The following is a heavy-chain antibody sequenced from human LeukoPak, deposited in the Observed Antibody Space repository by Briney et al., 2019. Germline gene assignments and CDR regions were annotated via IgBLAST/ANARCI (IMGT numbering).Heavy chain of an antibody. J-gene: IGHJ4*02. V-gene: IGHV1-2*02. CDR1: GYTFTGYY. CDR3: ARVLGSGSYPFKKYYFDY. Sequence: GASVKVSCKASGYTFTGYYMHWVRQAPGQGLEWMGWINPNSGGTNYAQKFRGRVTMTRDTSISTAYMELSRLRSDDTAVYYCARVLGSGSYPFKKYYFDYWGQGTLVTVSS. CDR2: INPNSGGT. D-gene: IGHD1-26*01.